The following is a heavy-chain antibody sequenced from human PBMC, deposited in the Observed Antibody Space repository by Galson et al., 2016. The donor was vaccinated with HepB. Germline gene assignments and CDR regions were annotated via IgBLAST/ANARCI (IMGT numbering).Heavy chain of an antibody. CDR1: GGSIGSSSFY. J-gene: IGHJ5*02. V-gene: IGHV4-39*01. Sequence: SETLSLTCTVSGGSIGSSSFYWGWIRQPPGKGLEWIGTIYYSGTTYYNPSLKSRLTMSVDTSKNQFSLNLSSVTAADTAVYYCARQVMEVSRRMETTAQNWFDPWGQGTLLIVSS. CDR3: ARQVMEVSRRMETTAQNWFDP. D-gene: IGHD4-11*01. CDR2: IYYSGTT.